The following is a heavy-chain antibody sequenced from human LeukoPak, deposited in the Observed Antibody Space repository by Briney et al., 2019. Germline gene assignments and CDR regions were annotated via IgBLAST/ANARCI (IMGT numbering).Heavy chain of an antibody. V-gene: IGHV4-59*01. D-gene: IGHD4-11*01. CDR3: ARDDYSNSLFDY. Sequence: SETLSLTCTVPGGSISSYYWSWIRQPPGKGLEWIGYIYYSGSTNYNPSFKSRVTISVDTSKNQFSLKLSSVTAADTAVYYCARDDYSNSLFDYWGQGTLVTVSS. CDR2: IYYSGST. CDR1: GGSISSYY. J-gene: IGHJ4*02.